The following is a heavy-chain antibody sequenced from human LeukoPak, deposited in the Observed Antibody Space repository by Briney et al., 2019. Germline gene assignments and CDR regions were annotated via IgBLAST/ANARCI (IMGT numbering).Heavy chain of an antibody. D-gene: IGHD1-26*01. Sequence: GGSLRLSCAASGFTFWNYAMHWVRQAPGKGLEWVSVIYSGGSTYYADSVKGRFTISRHNSKNTLYLQMNSLRAEDTAVYYCARDLRRIVGATYYYYGMDVWGQGTTVTVSS. CDR3: ARDLRRIVGATYYYYGMDV. J-gene: IGHJ6*02. CDR1: GFTFWNYA. CDR2: IYSGGST. V-gene: IGHV3-53*04.